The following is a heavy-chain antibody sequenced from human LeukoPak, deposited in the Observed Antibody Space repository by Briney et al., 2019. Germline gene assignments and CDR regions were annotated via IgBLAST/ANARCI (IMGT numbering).Heavy chain of an antibody. CDR1: GFTFSSYG. CDR2: IRYDGSNK. J-gene: IGHJ4*02. CDR3: ARCYDSSGYPIDY. Sequence: PGGSLRLSCAASGFTFSSYGMHWVRQAPGKGLGWVAFIRYDGSNKYYADSVKGRFTISRDNSKNTLYLQMNSLRAEDTAVYYCARCYDSSGYPIDYWGQGTLVTVSS. V-gene: IGHV3-30*02. D-gene: IGHD3-22*01.